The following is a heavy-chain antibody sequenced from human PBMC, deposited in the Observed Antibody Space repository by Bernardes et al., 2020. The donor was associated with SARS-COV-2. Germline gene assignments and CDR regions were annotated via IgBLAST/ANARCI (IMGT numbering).Heavy chain of an antibody. D-gene: IGHD5-18*01. V-gene: IGHV3-48*02. CDR2: ISSSSSTI. CDR3: ARDRGYSYGPYYYGMDV. J-gene: IGHJ6*02. Sequence: GGSLRLSCAASGFTFSSYSMNWVRQAPGKGLEWFSYISSSSSTIYYADSVKGRFTISRDNAKNSLYLQMNSLRDEDTAVYYCARDRGYSYGPYYYGMDVWSQGTTVTDSS. CDR1: GFTFSSYS.